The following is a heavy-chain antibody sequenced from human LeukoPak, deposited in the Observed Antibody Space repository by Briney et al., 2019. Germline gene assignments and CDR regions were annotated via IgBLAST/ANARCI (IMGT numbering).Heavy chain of an antibody. CDR1: GFTFSSYE. CDR3: ARGGDSSGYSIYFDY. J-gene: IGHJ4*02. Sequence: GGSLRLSCAASGFTFSSYEMNWVRQAPGKGLEGVSYISSSGSTIYYADSVKGRFTISRDNAKNSLYLQMNSLRAEDTAVYYCARGGDSSGYSIYFDYWGQGTLVTVSS. D-gene: IGHD3-22*01. V-gene: IGHV3-48*03. CDR2: ISSSGSTI.